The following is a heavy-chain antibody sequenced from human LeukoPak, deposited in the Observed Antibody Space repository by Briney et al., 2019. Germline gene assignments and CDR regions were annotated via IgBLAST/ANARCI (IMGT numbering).Heavy chain of an antibody. J-gene: IGHJ5*02. V-gene: IGHV4-59*01. CDR2: IYYNGST. CDR1: GGSISSYY. D-gene: IGHD4-11*01. CDR3: ARIYTNWFDP. Sequence: SETLSLTCTVSGGSISSYYWSWIRQPPAKGLEGIGYIYYNGSTNYNPSLKSRVTISVDTSKNQFSLKLSSVTAADTAVYYCARIYTNWFDPWGQGTLFTVSS.